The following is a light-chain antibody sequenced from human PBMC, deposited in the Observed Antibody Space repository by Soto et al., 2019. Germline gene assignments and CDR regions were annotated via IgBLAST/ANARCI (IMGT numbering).Light chain of an antibody. CDR1: SGHSNYA. Sequence: QLVLTQSPSASASLGASVKLTCTLSSGHSNYAIAWHQQQPKKGPRYLLKLDTDGSHSKGDGIPDRFSGSSSGAERYLTISSLQSEDEADYYCQTWGTGVRVFGTGTKVTVL. CDR2: LDTDGSH. CDR3: QTWGTGVRV. V-gene: IGLV4-69*01. J-gene: IGLJ1*01.